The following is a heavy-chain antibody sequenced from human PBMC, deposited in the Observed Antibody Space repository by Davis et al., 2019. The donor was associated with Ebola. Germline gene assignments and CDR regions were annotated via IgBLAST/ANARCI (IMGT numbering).Heavy chain of an antibody. J-gene: IGHJ6*04. CDR1: GFTFSYYS. V-gene: IGHV3-23*01. CDR2: ISGSGGST. Sequence: GGSLRLSCAASGFTFSYYSINWVRQAPGKGLEWVSAISGSGGSTYYADSVKGRFTISRDNSKNTLYLQMNSLRAEDTAVYYCARNQLLWFGELLLSDYYYYGMDVWGKGTTVTVSS. D-gene: IGHD3-10*01. CDR3: ARNQLLWFGELLLSDYYYYGMDV.